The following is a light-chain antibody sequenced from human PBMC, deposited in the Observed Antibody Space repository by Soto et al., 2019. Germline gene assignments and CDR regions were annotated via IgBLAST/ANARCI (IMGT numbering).Light chain of an antibody. Sequence: QSALTQPASVSGSPGQSITISCTGTSSDVGGYNYVSWYQQYPGKAPKLKIYEVSNRPSGISDRFSGFKSANTAYLTISGVQPEDEADYHCSSYTTIKTVVFGGGTQLTVL. J-gene: IGLJ2*01. CDR2: EVS. CDR1: SSDVGGYNY. CDR3: SSYTTIKTVV. V-gene: IGLV2-14*01.